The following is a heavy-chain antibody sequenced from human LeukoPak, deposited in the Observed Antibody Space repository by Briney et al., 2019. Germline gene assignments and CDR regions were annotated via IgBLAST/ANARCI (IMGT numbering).Heavy chain of an antibody. V-gene: IGHV3-9*01. CDR2: ISWNSGSI. Sequence: PGGSLRLSCAASGFTFDDYAMHWVRQAPGKGLEWVSGISWNSGSIGYADSVKGRFTISRDNSKNTLYLQMNSLRAEDTAVYYCARDDLYCSSTSCFDYWGQGTLVTVSS. J-gene: IGHJ4*02. D-gene: IGHD2-2*01. CDR3: ARDDLYCSSTSCFDY. CDR1: GFTFDDYA.